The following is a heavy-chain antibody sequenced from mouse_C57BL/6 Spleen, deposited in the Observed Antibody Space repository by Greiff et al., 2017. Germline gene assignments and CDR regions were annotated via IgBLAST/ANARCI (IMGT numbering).Heavy chain of an antibody. J-gene: IGHJ2*01. CDR3: ARIPSISTVVAPDDFDY. V-gene: IGHV1-39*01. Sequence: VQLQQSGPELVKPGASVKISCTASGYSFTDYNMNWVKQSNGKSLEWIGVINPNYGTTSYNQKFKGKATLTVDQSSSTAYMQLNSLTSEDSAVYYCARIPSISTVVAPDDFDYWGQGTTLTVSS. D-gene: IGHD1-1*01. CDR2: INPNYGTT. CDR1: GYSFTDYN.